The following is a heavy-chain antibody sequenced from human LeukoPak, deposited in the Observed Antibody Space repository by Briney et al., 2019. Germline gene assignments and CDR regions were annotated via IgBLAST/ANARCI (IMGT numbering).Heavy chain of an antibody. CDR3: ARGRETHGGSDTKLDDY. J-gene: IGHJ4*02. Sequence: ASVKVSCKASGYSFTDYYMRWVRQAPGQGLEWMGWISPRSGDTSYAQKFQGRVTMTRDTSIDTVDMDLSGLTSDDTAVFYCARGRETHGGSDTKLDDYWGQGTLVTVSS. D-gene: IGHD3-10*01. V-gene: IGHV1-2*02. CDR1: GYSFTDYY. CDR2: ISPRSGDT.